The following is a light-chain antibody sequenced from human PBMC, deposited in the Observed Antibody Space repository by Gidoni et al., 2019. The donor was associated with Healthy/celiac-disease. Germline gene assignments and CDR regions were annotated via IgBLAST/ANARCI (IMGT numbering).Light chain of an antibody. CDR2: GAS. Sequence: EMVLTQSPGTLSLSPGERATLSCRASQSVSSSYLAWYQQKPGQAPRLPIYGASSRATGIPDRFSGSGSGTDFTLTISRLEPEDFAEYYCQQYGSSPPKCSFGQGTKLEIK. J-gene: IGKJ2*04. CDR3: QQYGSSPPKCS. CDR1: QSVSSSY. V-gene: IGKV3-20*01.